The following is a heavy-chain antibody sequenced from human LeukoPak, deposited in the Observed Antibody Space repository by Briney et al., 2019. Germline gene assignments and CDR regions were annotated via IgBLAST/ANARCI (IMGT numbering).Heavy chain of an antibody. CDR3: AKDQKSIAATGYDY. Sequence: PGGSLRLSCAASGFTFANYAMSWVRQGPGKGLEWVSTISGSGGRTYYADSVKGRFTVSRDNSKNTLFLQMNSLRADDAAVYFCAKDQKSIAATGYDYWGQGTLVTVSS. D-gene: IGHD6-13*01. CDR2: ISGSGGRT. J-gene: IGHJ4*02. CDR1: GFTFANYA. V-gene: IGHV3-23*01.